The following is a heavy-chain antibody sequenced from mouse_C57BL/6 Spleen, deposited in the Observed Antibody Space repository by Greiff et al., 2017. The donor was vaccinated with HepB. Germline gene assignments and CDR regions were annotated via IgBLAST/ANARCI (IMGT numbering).Heavy chain of an antibody. CDR2: IDPETGGT. J-gene: IGHJ2*01. Sequence: VQLQQSRAELVRPGASVTLSCKASGYTFTDYEMHWVKQTPVHGLEWIGAIDPETGGTAYNQKFKGKAILTADKSSSTAYMELRSLTSEDSAVYYAKRVYDGYYEGYWGQGTTLTVSS. CDR3: KRVYDGYYEGY. CDR1: GYTFTDYE. D-gene: IGHD2-3*01. V-gene: IGHV1-15*01.